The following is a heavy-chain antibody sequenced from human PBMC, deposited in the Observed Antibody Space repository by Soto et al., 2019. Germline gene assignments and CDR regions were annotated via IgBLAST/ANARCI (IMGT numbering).Heavy chain of an antibody. D-gene: IGHD1-26*01. Sequence: ASVPGSCKASCYTIASYTVSWVRQAPGQGLEWMGWISAYNGNTNYAQNLQGRVTMTTDTSTSSAYMELRSLRSDDTAAYYCARDGMGSGSYYVYWGQGTLVTVSS. CDR2: ISAYNGNT. V-gene: IGHV1-18*01. CDR1: CYTIASYT. J-gene: IGHJ4*02. CDR3: ARDGMGSGSYYVY.